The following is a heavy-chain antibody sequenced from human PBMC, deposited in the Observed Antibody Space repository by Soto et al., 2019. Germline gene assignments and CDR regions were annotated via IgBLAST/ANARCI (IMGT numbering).Heavy chain of an antibody. D-gene: IGHD6-19*01. J-gene: IGHJ6*02. CDR3: ARASYDQWLRKNYYYGMDV. Sequence: PSETLYLTCTVSGGSISSSSYYWGWIRQPPGKGLEWIGSIYYSGSTYYNPSLKSRVTISVDTSKNQFSLKLSSVTAADTAVYYCARASYDQWLRKNYYYGMDVWGQGTTVTVS. V-gene: IGHV4-39*01. CDR2: IYYSGST. CDR1: GGSISSSSYY.